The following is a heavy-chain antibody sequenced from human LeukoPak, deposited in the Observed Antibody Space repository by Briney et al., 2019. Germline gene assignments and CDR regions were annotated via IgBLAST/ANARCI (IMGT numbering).Heavy chain of an antibody. CDR2: ISAYNGNT. CDR3: ARDTGATPAYYYYYMDV. CDR1: GYTFTSYG. D-gene: IGHD1-26*01. J-gene: IGHJ6*03. V-gene: IGHV1-18*01. Sequence: ASVKVSCKASGYTFTSYGISWVRQAPGQGLEWMGWISAYNGNTNYAQKLQGRVTMTTDTSTSTAYMELRSLRSDDTAVYYCARDTGATPAYYYYYMDVWGQGTTVTVSS.